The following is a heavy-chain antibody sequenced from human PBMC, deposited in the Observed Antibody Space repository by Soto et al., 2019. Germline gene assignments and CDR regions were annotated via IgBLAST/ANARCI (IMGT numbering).Heavy chain of an antibody. CDR3: ARDKGRYDSGMDV. V-gene: IGHV4-59*01. CDR2: MFYSGST. CDR1: GGSISSYY. J-gene: IGHJ6*02. D-gene: IGHD3-9*01. Sequence: QVQLQESGPGLVKPSETLSLTCSVSGGSISSYYWSWIRQSPGKGLEWIGYMFYSGSTTYNPSLKRRVTISLDTSKTQISLNLTSGTAADTAVYYGARDKGRYDSGMDVWGQGTTVTVSS.